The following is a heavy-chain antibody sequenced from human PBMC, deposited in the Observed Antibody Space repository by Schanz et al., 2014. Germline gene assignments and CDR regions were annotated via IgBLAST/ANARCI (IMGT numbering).Heavy chain of an antibody. CDR1: TFTFSSDW. V-gene: IGHV3-7*05. CDR3: AKDAPYPFDL. Sequence: EVQLVESGGGLVQPGGSLRLSCAASTFTFSSDWMSWVRQAPGKGLEWVANIKEDGSVKDYVDSVKGRFTISRDNAKNSLYLQMTSLRAEDTAIYYCAKDAPYPFDLWGRGTLITVSS. J-gene: IGHJ2*01. CDR2: IKEDGSVK.